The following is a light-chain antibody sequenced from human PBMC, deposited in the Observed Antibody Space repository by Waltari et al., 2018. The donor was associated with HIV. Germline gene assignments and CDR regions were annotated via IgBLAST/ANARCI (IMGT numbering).Light chain of an antibody. CDR1: SSAVVALTY. Sequence: QSALTQPASVSGSPGQSIPIPCTEPSSAVVALTYFSWYQQHPGKAPKFIIYDVNKRPSGVSNRFSGSKSGNTASLTISGLQAEDEADYYCSSYTSSHTQVFGSGTKVTVL. V-gene: IGLV2-14*03. J-gene: IGLJ1*01. CDR3: SSYTSSHTQV. CDR2: DVN.